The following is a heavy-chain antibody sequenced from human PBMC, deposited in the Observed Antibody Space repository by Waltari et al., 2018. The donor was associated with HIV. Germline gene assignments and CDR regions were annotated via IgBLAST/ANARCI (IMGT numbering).Heavy chain of an antibody. CDR1: GFTFNKYW. D-gene: IGHD3-22*01. CDR3: AREALYDSSGYYFDY. J-gene: IGHJ4*02. CDR2: IKQDESEK. V-gene: IGHV3-7*01. Sequence: EVQLVESGGGLVQPGGSLRLSCAASGFTFNKYWMTWVRQAPGKGLEWVANIKQDESEKYYVDSLKGRFTISRDNAKNSLFLQMNSLRVEVTAVYYCAREALYDSSGYYFDYWGQGTLVTVSS.